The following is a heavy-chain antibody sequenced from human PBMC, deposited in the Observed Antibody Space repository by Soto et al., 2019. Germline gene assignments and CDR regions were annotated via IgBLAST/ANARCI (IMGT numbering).Heavy chain of an antibody. J-gene: IGHJ5*02. Sequence: QVQLVQSGAEVKKPGASVKVSCKASGYTFTSYAMHWVRQAPGQRLEWMGWINAGNGNTKYSQKFQGRVTITRDTSASTAYMELSSLRSEETAVYYCARGAGDYDRNWFEPWGQGTLVTVSS. CDR2: INAGNGNT. CDR3: ARGAGDYDRNWFEP. V-gene: IGHV1-3*01. CDR1: GYTFTSYA. D-gene: IGHD4-17*01.